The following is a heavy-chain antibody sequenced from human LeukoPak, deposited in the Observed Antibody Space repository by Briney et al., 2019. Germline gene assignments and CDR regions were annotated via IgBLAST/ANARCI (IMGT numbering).Heavy chain of an antibody. CDR1: GFTFSSYE. CDR3: ASIYGGKLYNWFDP. D-gene: IGHD4-23*01. V-gene: IGHV3-48*03. J-gene: IGHJ5*02. CDR2: ISSSGSTI. Sequence: PGGSLRLSCAASGFTFSSYEMNWVRQAPGKGLEWVSYISSSGSTIYYADSVKGRFTISRDNAKNSLYLQMNSLRAEDTAVYYCASIYGGKLYNWFDPWGQGTLVTVSS.